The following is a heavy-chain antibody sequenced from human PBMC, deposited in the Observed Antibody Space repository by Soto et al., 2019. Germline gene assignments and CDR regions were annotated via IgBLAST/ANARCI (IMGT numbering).Heavy chain of an antibody. CDR3: ASDPSYYGMDV. CDR2: INAGNGNT. CDR1: GYTFTSYA. Sequence: QVQLVQSGAEEKKPGASVKVYCKASGYTFTSYAMHWVRPAPGQRLEWMGWINAGNGNTKYSQKFQGRVTITRDTSASTAYMELSSLRSEDTAVYYCASDPSYYGMDVWGQGTTVTVSS. J-gene: IGHJ6*02. V-gene: IGHV1-3*05.